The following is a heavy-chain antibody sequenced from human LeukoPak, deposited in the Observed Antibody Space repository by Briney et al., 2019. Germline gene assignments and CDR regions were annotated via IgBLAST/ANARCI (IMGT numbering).Heavy chain of an antibody. CDR2: IFRDGTA. Sequence: PSETLSLTCTVSGYSIRSGYYWGWIRQPPGKGPEWIGSIFRDGTAYYNPSLKSRVSISVDTSRNQFFLNLRSVTAADTAVYLCARTYCGGDCHFFYYSYYMDVWGKGTTVTVSS. CDR3: ARTYCGGDCHFFYYSYYMDV. CDR1: GYSIRSGYY. D-gene: IGHD2-21*02. J-gene: IGHJ6*03. V-gene: IGHV4-38-2*02.